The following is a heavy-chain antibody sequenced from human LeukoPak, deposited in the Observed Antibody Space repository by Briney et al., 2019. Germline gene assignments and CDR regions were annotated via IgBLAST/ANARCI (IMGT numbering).Heavy chain of an antibody. Sequence: GGSLRLSCTTSGFTFGDYAMSWVRQAPGKGLEWVGFIRRKGYGGTTEYAASVKGRFTISRDDSKSIAHLQMNTLKTEDTAVYYCAREAEMTTIYYFDYWGQGTLVTVSS. CDR1: GFTFGDYA. J-gene: IGHJ4*02. CDR3: AREAEMTTIYYFDY. V-gene: IGHV3-49*04. CDR2: IRRKGYGGTT. D-gene: IGHD5-24*01.